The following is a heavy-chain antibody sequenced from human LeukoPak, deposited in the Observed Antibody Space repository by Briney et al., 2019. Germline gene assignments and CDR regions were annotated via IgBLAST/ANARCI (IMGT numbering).Heavy chain of an antibody. CDR1: GYTFTAYG. CDR3: VRARYSSAWFDS. D-gene: IGHD6-25*01. V-gene: IGHV1-18*01. Sequence: ASVKVSCKASGYTFTAYGISWVRQAPGQGLEWMGWISVYNGNTNYAQKFQGRVTMTRDTSISTAYMELSRLRSDDTAVYYCVRARYSSAWFDSWGHGSLVIVSS. J-gene: IGHJ5*01. CDR2: ISVYNGNT.